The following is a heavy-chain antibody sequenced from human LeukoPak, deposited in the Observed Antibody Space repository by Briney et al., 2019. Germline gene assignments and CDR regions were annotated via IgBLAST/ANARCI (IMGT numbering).Heavy chain of an antibody. J-gene: IGHJ3*02. V-gene: IGHV4-39*07. D-gene: IGHD3-22*01. CDR1: GGSISSSSYY. CDR2: IYYSGST. Sequence: SETLSLTCTVSGGSISSSSYYWGWIRQPPGKGLEWIGSIYYSGSTYYNPSHKSRVTISVDTSKNQFSLKLSSVTAADTAVYYCAREEYYYDSSGYADAFDIWGQGTMVTVSS. CDR3: AREEYYYDSSGYADAFDI.